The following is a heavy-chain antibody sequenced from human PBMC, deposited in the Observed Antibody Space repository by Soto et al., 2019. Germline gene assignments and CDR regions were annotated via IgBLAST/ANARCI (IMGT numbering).Heavy chain of an antibody. CDR1: GYTFTSYY. CDR2: INPSGGST. V-gene: IGHV1-46*01. J-gene: IGHJ4*02. CDR3: ARGGRHDDSSGYGSLGY. Sequence: ASVKVSCKASGYTFTSYYMHWVRQAPGQGLEWMGIINPSGGSTSYAQKFQGRVTMTRDTSTSTVYMELSSVTAADTAVYYCARGGRHDDSSGYGSLGYWGQGTLVTVSS. D-gene: IGHD3-22*01.